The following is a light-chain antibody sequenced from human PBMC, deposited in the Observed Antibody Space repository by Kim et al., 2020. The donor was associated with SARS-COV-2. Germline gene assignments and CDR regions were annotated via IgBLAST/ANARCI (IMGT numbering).Light chain of an antibody. J-gene: IGKJ1*01. Sequence: WLAWYQQNPGKAPKLLLYKVSNLESGVPSRFSGSGSETDFTLTINSLQPDDFATYYCQHYEDFPWTFGQRTKVDIK. CDR3: QHYEDFPWT. V-gene: IGKV1-5*03. CDR2: KVS. CDR1: W.